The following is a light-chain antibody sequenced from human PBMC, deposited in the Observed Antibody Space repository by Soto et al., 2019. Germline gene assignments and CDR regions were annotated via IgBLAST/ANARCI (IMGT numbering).Light chain of an antibody. CDR3: SSYTSSGTLGV. Sequence: QSVLTQPASVSGSPGQSITISCTGTNSDIGTYNYVSWYQQHPGKAPQLMIYDVSNRPSGVSNHFSGSKSGRTASLTISGLQTEDEADYYGSSYTSSGTLGVFGTGTKLTVL. CDR2: DVS. V-gene: IGLV2-14*01. CDR1: NSDIGTYNY. J-gene: IGLJ1*01.